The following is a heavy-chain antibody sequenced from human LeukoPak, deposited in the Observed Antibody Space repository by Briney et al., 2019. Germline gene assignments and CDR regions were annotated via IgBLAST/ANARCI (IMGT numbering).Heavy chain of an antibody. J-gene: IGHJ3*02. CDR1: GYTFTGYY. D-gene: IGHD3-10*01. V-gene: IGHV1-2*02. CDR3: ARGLSPGSPSAFDI. Sequence: ASVKVSCKASGYTFTGYYMHWVRQAPGQGLEWMGWINPNNDGTNYAQKFQGRVTMTRDTSISTAYMELSRLRFDDTAVYYCARGLSPGSPSAFDIWGQGTMVTVSS. CDR2: INPNNDGT.